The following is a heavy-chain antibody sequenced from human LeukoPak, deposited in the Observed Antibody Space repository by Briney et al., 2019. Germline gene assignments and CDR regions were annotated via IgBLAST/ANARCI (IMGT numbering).Heavy chain of an antibody. D-gene: IGHD1-26*01. Sequence: ASVKVSCKASGYTFTGYYVHWVRQAPGQGLEWMGRISPNDGDTIYAQRSQGRVTMTTDTSISAAYMELGSLISDDTAVYYCARGRVGAAKYDYWGQGTLVTVSS. CDR2: ISPNDGDT. V-gene: IGHV1-2*06. CDR3: ARGRVGAAKYDY. J-gene: IGHJ4*02. CDR1: GYTFTGYY.